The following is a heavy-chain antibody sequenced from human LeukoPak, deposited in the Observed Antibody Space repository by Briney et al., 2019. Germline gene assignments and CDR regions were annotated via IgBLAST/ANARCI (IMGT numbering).Heavy chain of an antibody. V-gene: IGHV3-23*01. J-gene: IGHJ4*02. Sequence: GGPLRPSCAAPGLPFSSYARSWVRKAPGKGREGVSAISGSGGSTYYADSVKGRFTISRDNSKNTLYLQMNSLRAEDTAVYYCAKDRSSGLFLDYWGQGTLVTVSS. CDR3: AKDRSSGLFLDY. CDR2: ISGSGGST. D-gene: IGHD3-22*01. CDR1: GLPFSSYA.